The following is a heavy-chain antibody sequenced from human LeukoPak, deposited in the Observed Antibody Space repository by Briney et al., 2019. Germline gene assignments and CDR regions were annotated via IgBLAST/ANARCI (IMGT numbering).Heavy chain of an antibody. CDR2: IKSKTDGGTT. Sequence: GGSLRLSCAASGFTFSNAWMSWVRQAPGKGLEWVGRIKSKTDGGTTDYAAPVKGRFTISRDDSKNTLYLQMNSLRAEDTAVYYCAKEGYYDSSGVFDYWGQGTLVTVSS. D-gene: IGHD3-22*01. CDR3: AKEGYYDSSGVFDY. CDR1: GFTFSNAW. J-gene: IGHJ4*02. V-gene: IGHV3-15*01.